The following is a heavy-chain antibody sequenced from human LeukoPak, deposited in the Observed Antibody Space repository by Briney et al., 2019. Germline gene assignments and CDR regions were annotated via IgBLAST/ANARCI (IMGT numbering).Heavy chain of an antibody. CDR1: GASINSYY. CDR3: ARGTSFGLMNSDN. V-gene: IGHV4-39*07. D-gene: IGHD2-8*01. Sequence: SETLSLTCSVSGASINSYYWNWIRQSPGKAMEWVGSVYYSGSTYYNPSLTRRLTMSVDTSKNQFSLKLTSLTAADTAVYYCARGTSFGLMNSDNWGQGTLVIVSS. CDR2: VYYSGST. J-gene: IGHJ4*02.